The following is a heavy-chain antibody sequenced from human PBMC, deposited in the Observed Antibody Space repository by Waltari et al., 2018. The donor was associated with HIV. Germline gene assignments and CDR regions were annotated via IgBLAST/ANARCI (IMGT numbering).Heavy chain of an antibody. CDR3: ATDFSGMVRAYSYYSLDV. V-gene: IGHV1-24*01. CDR2: FSPEADET. Sequence: QVQLVQSGAEVKKPGASVKVSCKVSGHTLSELSMHWVRQVPGKGLEWMGNFSPEADETIYAHKFQGSVTMTEDTSSDTAYMELHILTSGHTAVYYCATDFSGMVRAYSYYSLDVWGQGTTVTVSS. D-gene: IGHD3-10*01. J-gene: IGHJ6*02. CDR1: GHTLSELS.